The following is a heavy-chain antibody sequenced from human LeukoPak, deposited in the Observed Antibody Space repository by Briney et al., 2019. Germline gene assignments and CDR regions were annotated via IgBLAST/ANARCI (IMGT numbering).Heavy chain of an antibody. J-gene: IGHJ4*02. CDR2: INPGDSDT. CDR1: RYTLTSCG. Sequence: KYGEYLKISRRASRYTLTSCGIRGVSETLGKSLNWMAGINPGDSDTRYVPSFQGQDTISVDKSISTAYLQWSSLKASDTATYYCARTLGKVTSDDFWSGYDGTGYFDYWGQGTLVSVSS. D-gene: IGHD3-3*01. CDR3: ARTLGKVTSDDFWSGYDGTGYFDY. V-gene: IGHV5-51*01.